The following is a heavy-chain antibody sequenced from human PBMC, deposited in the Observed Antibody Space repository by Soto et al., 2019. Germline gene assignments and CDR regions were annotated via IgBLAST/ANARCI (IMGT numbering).Heavy chain of an antibody. Sequence: GGSLRLSCAASGFTFSSYSMNWVRQAPGKGLEWVSYISSSSSTIYYADSVKGRFTISRDNAKNSLYLQMNSLRDEDTAVYYCARDEWRVWYSSGWDYWGQGTLVTVSS. D-gene: IGHD6-19*01. J-gene: IGHJ4*02. CDR1: GFTFSSYS. CDR3: ARDEWRVWYSSGWDY. CDR2: ISSSSSTI. V-gene: IGHV3-48*02.